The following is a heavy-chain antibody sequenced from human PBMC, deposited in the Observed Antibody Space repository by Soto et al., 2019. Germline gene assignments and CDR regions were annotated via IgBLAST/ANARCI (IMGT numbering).Heavy chain of an antibody. CDR2: IIPILGIA. CDR1: GGTFSSYT. Sequence: QVQLVQAGAEVKKPGSSVKVSCKASGGTFSSYTISWVRQAPGQGLEWMGRIIPILGIANYAQKFQGRVTIPADKSTSTAYMELSSLRSEDTAVYYCARDRGSYYACDIWGQGTMVTVSS. J-gene: IGHJ3*02. CDR3: ARDRGSYYACDI. V-gene: IGHV1-69*08. D-gene: IGHD1-26*01.